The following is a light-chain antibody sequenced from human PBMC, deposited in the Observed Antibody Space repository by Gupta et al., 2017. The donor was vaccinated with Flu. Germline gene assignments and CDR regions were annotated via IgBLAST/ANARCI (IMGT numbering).Light chain of an antibody. V-gene: IGKV1-33*01. CDR3: QQYDNFLSVT. CDR2: DAS. Sequence: DRVTLTCQASQDIRDDLNWYQQKPGKAPKLLIFDASDLETGVPSRFSGSGAGTEFTFTINSLQPEDVATYYCQQYDNFLSVTFGGGTKVELK. CDR1: QDIRDD. J-gene: IGKJ4*01.